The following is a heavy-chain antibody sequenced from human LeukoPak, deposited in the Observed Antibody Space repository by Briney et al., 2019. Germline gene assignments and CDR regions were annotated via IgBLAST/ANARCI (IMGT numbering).Heavy chain of an antibody. Sequence: GGSLRLSCAVSGCTFSSYAMHWVRQAPGKGLEWVAVISYDGSNKYYADSVKGRFTISRDNSKNTLYLQMNSLRAEDTAVYYCARTPHYYYYGMDVRGKGTTVTVSS. CDR1: GCTFSSYA. V-gene: IGHV3-30*04. CDR3: ARTPHYYYYGMDV. CDR2: ISYDGSNK. J-gene: IGHJ6*04. D-gene: IGHD1-14*01.